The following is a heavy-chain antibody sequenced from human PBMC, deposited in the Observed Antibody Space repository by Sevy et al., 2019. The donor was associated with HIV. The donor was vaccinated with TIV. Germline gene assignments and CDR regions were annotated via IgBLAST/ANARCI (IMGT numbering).Heavy chain of an antibody. V-gene: IGHV4-4*07. CDR1: GGSISSYY. D-gene: IGHD2-2*01. CDR3: ARDQYCRSTSCYRFDP. CDR2: IYTSGST. J-gene: IGHJ5*02. Sequence: SETLSLTCTVSGGSISSYYWSWIRQPAGKGLEWIGRIYTSGSTNYNPSLKSRVTMSVDTSKNQFSLKLSSVTAADTAVYYCARDQYCRSTSCYRFDPWGQGTLVTVSS.